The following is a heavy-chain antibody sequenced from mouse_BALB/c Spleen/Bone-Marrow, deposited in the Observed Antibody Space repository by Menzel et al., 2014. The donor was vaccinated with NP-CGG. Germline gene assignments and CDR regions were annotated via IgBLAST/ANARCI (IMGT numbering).Heavy chain of an antibody. J-gene: IGHJ3*01. CDR1: GYTFTNYW. Sequence: QVQLQQPGAELVKPGASVKLSCKASGYTFTNYWMHWVKQRPGQGLEWIGKIDPSDSYSNYNQKLKGKATLTVDKSSSTAYMQLSSLASEDSAVYYCALYGSYPVYWGQGTLVTVSA. V-gene: IGHV1-69*02. CDR2: IDPSDSYS. CDR3: ALYGSYPVY. D-gene: IGHD2-1*01.